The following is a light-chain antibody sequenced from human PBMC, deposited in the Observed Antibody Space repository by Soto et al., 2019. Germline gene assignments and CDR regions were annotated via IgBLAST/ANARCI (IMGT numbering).Light chain of an antibody. CDR3: QQSFDLPRT. CDR2: DAS. Sequence: DIQMTQSPSSLSASVGDRVTITCRASESIRTSLNWYQKKAGKAPKFLIYDASNLESGVPSRFPGTGLWTNFTVNIMSLQPVDFATYYCQQSFDLPRTFGQGTTVDIK. CDR1: ESIRTS. J-gene: IGKJ1*01. V-gene: IGKV1-39*01.